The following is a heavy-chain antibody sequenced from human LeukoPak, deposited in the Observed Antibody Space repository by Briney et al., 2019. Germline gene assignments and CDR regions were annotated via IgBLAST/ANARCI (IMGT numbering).Heavy chain of an antibody. V-gene: IGHV3-48*03. Sequence: GGSLRLSCAASGFTFSSYAMSWVRQAPGKGLEWVSYISSSGSTIYYADSVKGRFTISRDNAKNSLYLQMNSLRADDTAVYYCAKDSGGWSLSWGQGTLVTVSS. CDR1: GFTFSSYA. D-gene: IGHD2-15*01. CDR2: ISSSGSTI. J-gene: IGHJ5*02. CDR3: AKDSGGWSLS.